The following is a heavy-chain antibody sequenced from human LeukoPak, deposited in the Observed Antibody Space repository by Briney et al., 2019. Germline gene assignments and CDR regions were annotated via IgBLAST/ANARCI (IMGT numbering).Heavy chain of an antibody. V-gene: IGHV3-48*03. Sequence: GGSLRLSCAASGFTFSNYEMNWVRQAPGKGLEWGSYISLSSSTIYFADSVKGRFTISRDNAKNSLYLEMNSLRAEDTAVYYCARLGYCSSSSCHGEYYFDYWGQGTLVTVSS. J-gene: IGHJ4*02. CDR1: GFTFSNYE. CDR3: ARLGYCSSSSCHGEYYFDY. D-gene: IGHD2-2*01. CDR2: ISLSSSTI.